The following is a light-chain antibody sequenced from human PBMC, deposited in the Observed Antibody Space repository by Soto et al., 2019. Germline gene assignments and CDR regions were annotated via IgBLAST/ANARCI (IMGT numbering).Light chain of an antibody. V-gene: IGKV3-15*01. J-gene: IGKJ1*01. Sequence: EIVMTQSPGTLSVSPGERVTLSCRASQSVSSNLAWYHQKTGQAPRLLIYGASTRATGIPARFSGSGSGTEFTLTISSLESEDFAVYYCQQYDSSPTFGEGTKVEIK. CDR2: GAS. CDR1: QSVSSN. CDR3: QQYDSSPT.